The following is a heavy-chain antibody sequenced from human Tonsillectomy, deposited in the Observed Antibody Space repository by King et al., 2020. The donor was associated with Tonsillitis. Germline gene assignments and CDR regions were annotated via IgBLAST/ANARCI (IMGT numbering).Heavy chain of an antibody. CDR1: GGSISSYY. Sequence: QLQESGPGLVKTSETLSLTCTVSGGSISSYYWSWIRQPPGKGLEWIGYIYYSGSTNYNPSLKSRVTISVDTSKNQFSLKLSSVTAADTAVYYCARDSEAGFVERGYYYYMDVWGKGTTVTVSS. V-gene: IGHV4-59*01. CDR3: ARDSEAGFVERGYYYYMDV. D-gene: IGHD5-24*01. J-gene: IGHJ6*03. CDR2: IYYSGST.